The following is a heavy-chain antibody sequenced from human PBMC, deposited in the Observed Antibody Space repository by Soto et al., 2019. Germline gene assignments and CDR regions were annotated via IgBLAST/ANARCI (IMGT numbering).Heavy chain of an antibody. CDR2: IYHSGST. J-gene: IGHJ5*02. V-gene: IGHV4-30-2*01. CDR1: GGSISSGGYS. Sequence: SETLSLTCAVSGGSISSGGYSWSWIRQPPGKGLEWIGYIYHSGSTYYNPSLKSRVTISVDRSKNQFSLKLSSVTAADTAVYYCARARLWGSGKPHSSWFDPWGQGTLVTVSS. CDR3: ARARLWGSGKPHSSWFDP. D-gene: IGHD3-10*01.